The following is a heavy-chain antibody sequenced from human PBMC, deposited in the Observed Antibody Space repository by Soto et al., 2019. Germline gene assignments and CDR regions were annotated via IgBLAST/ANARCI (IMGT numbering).Heavy chain of an antibody. Sequence: GGSLRLSCAASGFTFSSYGMHWVRQAPGKGLEWVAVIWYDGSNKYYADSVKGRFTISRDNSKNTLYLQMNSLRAEDTAVYYCARGIELKVDTAMVETPGYWGQGTLVTVSS. CDR2: IWYDGSNK. CDR3: ARGIELKVDTAMVETPGY. V-gene: IGHV3-33*01. CDR1: GFTFSSYG. D-gene: IGHD5-18*01. J-gene: IGHJ4*02.